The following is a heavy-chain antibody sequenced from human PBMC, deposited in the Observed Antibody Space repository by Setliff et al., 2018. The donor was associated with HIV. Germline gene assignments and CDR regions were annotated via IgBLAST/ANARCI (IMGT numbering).Heavy chain of an antibody. Sequence: ASVKVSCKASGFSFSRHYIHWVRQAPGQGLEWIGMINPSDGIPSYAQKFQGRVVVTRDTSRSTVYMELSSLRSEDTAVYFCTRAFPPMIPAAFDIWGLGTLVTVSS. D-gene: IGHD3-22*01. CDR1: GFSFSRHY. J-gene: IGHJ3*02. CDR3: TRAFPPMIPAAFDI. CDR2: INPSDGIP. V-gene: IGHV1-46*01.